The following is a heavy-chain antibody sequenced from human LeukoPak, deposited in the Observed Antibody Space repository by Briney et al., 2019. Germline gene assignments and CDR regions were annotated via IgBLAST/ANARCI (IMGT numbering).Heavy chain of an antibody. V-gene: IGHV5-10-1*01. CDR1: GYSFTSYW. CDR3: ARSGSSTSPYRD. J-gene: IGHJ3*01. CDR2: IDPSDSYT. Sequence: GESLKIFCKGSGYSFTSYWITWVRQMPGKGLEWMGRIDPSDSYTNYSPSFQGHVTISADKSISTAYLQWSSLKASDTAMYYCARSGSSTSPYRDWGQGTMVTVSS. D-gene: IGHD2-2*02.